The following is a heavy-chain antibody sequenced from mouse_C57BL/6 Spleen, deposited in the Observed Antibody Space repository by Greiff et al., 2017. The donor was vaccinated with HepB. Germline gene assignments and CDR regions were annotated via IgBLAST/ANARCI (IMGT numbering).Heavy chain of an antibody. D-gene: IGHD1-1*01. CDR2: ISYDGSN. Sequence: DVQLQESGPGLVKPSQSLSLTCSVTGYSITSGYYWNWIRQFPGNKLEWMGYISYDGSNNYNPSLKNRISITRDTSKNQFFLKLNSVTTEDTATYYCARYYYGSSYVYYFDYWGQGTTLTVSS. CDR3: ARYYYGSSYVYYFDY. J-gene: IGHJ2*01. CDR1: GYSITSGYY. V-gene: IGHV3-6*01.